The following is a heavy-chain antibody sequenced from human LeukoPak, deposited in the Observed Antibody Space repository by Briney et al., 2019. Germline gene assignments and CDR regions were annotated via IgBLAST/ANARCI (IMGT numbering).Heavy chain of an antibody. D-gene: IGHD3-10*01. Sequence: GASVKVSCKVSGYTLTELSMHWVRQAPGKGLEWMGGFDPEDGETIYAQKFQGRVTMTEDTSTDTAYMELSRLRSDDTAVYYCARDGYYGSGSYRDAFDIWGQGTMVTVSS. CDR3: ARDGYYGSGSYRDAFDI. CDR2: FDPEDGET. V-gene: IGHV1-24*01. CDR1: GYTLTELS. J-gene: IGHJ3*02.